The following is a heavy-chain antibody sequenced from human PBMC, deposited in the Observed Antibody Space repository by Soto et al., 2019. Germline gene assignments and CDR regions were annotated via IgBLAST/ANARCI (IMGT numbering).Heavy chain of an antibody. D-gene: IGHD1-26*01. CDR3: ARRYGGNLDY. CDR1: GGSISSFAFY. Sequence: PSETLSLTCTVSGGSISSFAFYWSWIRQHPGKGLEWIGYIRYGGSTNYNPSLKSRVTISVDTSKNQFSLKLSSVTAADTAVYYCARRYGGNLDYWGQGTLVTVSS. V-gene: IGHV4-61*08. CDR2: IRYGGST. J-gene: IGHJ4*02.